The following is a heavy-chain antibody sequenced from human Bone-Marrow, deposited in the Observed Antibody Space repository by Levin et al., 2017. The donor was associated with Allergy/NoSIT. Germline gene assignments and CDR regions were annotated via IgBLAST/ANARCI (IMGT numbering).Heavy chain of an antibody. CDR3: AKDIGTETDPSWFDS. V-gene: IGHV3-23*01. CDR2: ISRNGDTT. J-gene: IGHJ5*01. CDR1: GFTFRNFA. D-gene: IGHD1-1*01. Sequence: GGSLRLSCAASGFTFRNFAMTWVRQAPGKGLEWVSAISRNGDTTYDADFVKGRFTISRDNSKNTLSLQLSSLRADDAAFYYCAKDIGTETDPSWFDSWGQGTLVTVSS.